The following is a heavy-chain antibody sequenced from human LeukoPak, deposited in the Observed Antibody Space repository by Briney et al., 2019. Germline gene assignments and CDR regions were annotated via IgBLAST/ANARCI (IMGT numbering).Heavy chain of an antibody. Sequence: GGSLRLSCAASGFTFSSYWMSWVRQAPGKGLEWVANIKQDGSEKYYVDSVKGRFTISRDNAKNSLYLQMNSLRAEDTAVYYCAKVRGSAKLAPDYWGQGTLVTVSS. J-gene: IGHJ4*02. CDR1: GFTFSSYW. D-gene: IGHD5-18*01. CDR2: IKQDGSEK. V-gene: IGHV3-7*03. CDR3: AKVRGSAKLAPDY.